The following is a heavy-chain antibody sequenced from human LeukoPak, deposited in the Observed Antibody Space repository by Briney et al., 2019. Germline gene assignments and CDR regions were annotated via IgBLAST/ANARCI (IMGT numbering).Heavy chain of an antibody. CDR1: GFTFSSYG. CDR3: AFLRRGAFDY. J-gene: IGHJ4*02. D-gene: IGHD3-16*01. CDR2: ISYDGSNK. Sequence: GGSLRPSCAASGFTFSSYGMHWVRQAPGKGLEWVAVISYDGSNKYYADSVKGRFTISRDNSKNTLYLQMNSLRAEDTAVYYCAFLRRGAFDYWGQGTLVTVSS. V-gene: IGHV3-30*03.